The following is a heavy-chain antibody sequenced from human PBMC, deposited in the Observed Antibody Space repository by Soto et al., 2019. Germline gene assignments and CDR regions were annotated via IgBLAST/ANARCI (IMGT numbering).Heavy chain of an antibody. CDR3: AGTTSYQWYYMDV. J-gene: IGHJ6*03. Sequence: QVQLQESGPGLVKPSQTLSLTCAISGDSVSSNSAAWNWIRQSPSRGLEGLGRKYYRSRWYNDYAVPVRSQITVKADTAKNQFSLQLTSVTPEDTAVYYCAGTTSYQWYYMDVWGKGTTVTVSS. D-gene: IGHD1-7*01. CDR1: GDSVSSNSAA. CDR2: KYYRSRWYN. V-gene: IGHV6-1*01.